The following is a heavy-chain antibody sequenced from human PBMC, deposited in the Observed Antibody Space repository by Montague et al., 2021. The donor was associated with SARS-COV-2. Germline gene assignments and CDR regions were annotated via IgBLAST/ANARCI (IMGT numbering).Heavy chain of an antibody. V-gene: IGHV6-1*01. CDR1: GDSVSRNSAA. CDR2: TYYRSKWYN. D-gene: IGHD1-26*01. J-gene: IGHJ4*02. CDR3: ARTSASNDY. Sequence: CAISGDSVSRNSAAWNWIRQYPSRGLEWLGRTYYRSKWYNDYAVSVKSRITINPDTSKNQISLQLNSVTPEDTAVYYCARTSASNDYWGQGTLVTVSS.